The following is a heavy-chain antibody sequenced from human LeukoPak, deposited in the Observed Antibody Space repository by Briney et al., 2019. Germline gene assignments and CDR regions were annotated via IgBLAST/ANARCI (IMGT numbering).Heavy chain of an antibody. CDR1: GFTFSSYG. J-gene: IGHJ3*02. D-gene: IGHD4-11*01. CDR2: IRYDGSNK. CDR3: AKFDYLGWPAFDI. Sequence: GGSLRLSCAASGFTFSSYGMHWVRQAPGKGLEWVAFIRYDGSNKYYADSVKGRFTISRDNSKNTLYLQMNSLRAEDTAVYYCAKFDYLGWPAFDIWGQGTMVTVSS. V-gene: IGHV3-30*02.